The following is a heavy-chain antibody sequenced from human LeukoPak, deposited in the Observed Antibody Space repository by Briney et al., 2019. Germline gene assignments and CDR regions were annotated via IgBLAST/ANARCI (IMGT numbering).Heavy chain of an antibody. J-gene: IGHJ4*02. CDR3: AKEAAYDISPDFDY. D-gene: IGHD3-9*01. V-gene: IGHV3-9*01. CDR2: ISLNSGSI. CDR1: GFTFYEYA. Sequence: GWSLRVSCAASGFTFYEYAMHCVRQATGEGLDWVSGISLNSGSIRYADTVKSGFTISRDTDNNSLYLQMNSLRAEDTALYFCAKEAAYDISPDFDYWGQGTLVTVSS.